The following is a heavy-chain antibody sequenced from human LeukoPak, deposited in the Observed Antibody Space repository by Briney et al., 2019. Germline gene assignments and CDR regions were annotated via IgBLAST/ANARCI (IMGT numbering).Heavy chain of an antibody. CDR3: ASVSPDGKWLIDSFDY. D-gene: IGHD3-22*01. V-gene: IGHV1-24*01. CDR2: FDPEDGET. J-gene: IGHJ4*02. CDR1: GYTLTELS. Sequence: ASVKVSCKVSGYTLTELSMHWVRQAPGKGLEWMGGFDPEDGETIYAQKFQGRVTMTEDTSTDTAYMELSSLRSEDTAVYYCASVSPDGKWLIDSFDYWGQGTLVTVSS.